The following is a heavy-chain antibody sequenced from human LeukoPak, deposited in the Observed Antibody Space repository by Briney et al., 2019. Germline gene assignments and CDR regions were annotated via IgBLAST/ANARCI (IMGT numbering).Heavy chain of an antibody. Sequence: GESLKISCKTSGFTFTTHWIAWVRQKPGEGLELMGIIYPGDSDTNYSPAFQGQVTISADKSTNTAYLLWSSLEASDTAMYYCARYYFWTGSYFYDYWGQGTLVTVSS. V-gene: IGHV5-51*01. CDR3: ARYYFWTGSYFYDY. D-gene: IGHD3/OR15-3a*01. CDR1: GFTFTTHW. J-gene: IGHJ4*02. CDR2: IYPGDSDT.